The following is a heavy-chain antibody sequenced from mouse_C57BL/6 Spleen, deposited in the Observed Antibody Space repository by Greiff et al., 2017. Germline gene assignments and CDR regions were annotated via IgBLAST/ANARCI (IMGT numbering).Heavy chain of an antibody. CDR2: IDPETGCT. CDR1: GYTFTDYE. V-gene: IGHV1-15*01. D-gene: IGHD2-1*01. J-gene: IGHJ4*01. CDR3: TRDGGNYGYAMDY. Sequence: VQLQQSGAELVRPGASVTLSCKASGYTFTDYEMHWVKPTPVHGLEWIGAIDPETGCTSFNQKFQGKAILTADNSSSTAYRELRSRTSEDSAVYYCTRDGGNYGYAMDYWGQGTSVTVSS.